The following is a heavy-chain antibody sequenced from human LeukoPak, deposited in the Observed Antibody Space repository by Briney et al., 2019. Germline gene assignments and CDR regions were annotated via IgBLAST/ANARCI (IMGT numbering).Heavy chain of an antibody. V-gene: IGHV4-61*02. CDR1: GGSLSSGSYY. D-gene: IGHD6-19*01. Sequence: SGGSLSSGSYYXGWLRQPAGTGLEWXGRXYTSGSTNYNPSLKRRVTISVDTSKNQFSLKLTSVTAADTAVYYCARVPLGGSGWYYFDYWGQGTLVTVSS. CDR2: XYTSGST. J-gene: IGHJ4*02. CDR3: ARVPLGGSGWYYFDY.